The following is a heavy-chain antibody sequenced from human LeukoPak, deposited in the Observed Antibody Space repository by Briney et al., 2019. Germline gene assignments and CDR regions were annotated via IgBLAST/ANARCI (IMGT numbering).Heavy chain of an antibody. CDR1: GFAFSSYW. CDR2: IKQDGSEK. Sequence: GGSLRLSCAASGFAFSSYWMSWVRQAPGKGLEWVANIKQDGSEKYYVDSVKGRFTISRDNAKNSLYLQMNSLRAEDTALYYCAKDMRSGYSGYDLPDYWGQGTLVTVSS. CDR3: AKDMRSGYSGYDLPDY. J-gene: IGHJ4*02. V-gene: IGHV3-7*03. D-gene: IGHD5-12*01.